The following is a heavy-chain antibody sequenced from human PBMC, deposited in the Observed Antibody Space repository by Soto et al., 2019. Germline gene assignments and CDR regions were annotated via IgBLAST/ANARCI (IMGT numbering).Heavy chain of an antibody. CDR3: AREGGAAAGTPNWFDP. CDR2: ISSSSSYI. D-gene: IGHD6-13*01. CDR1: GFAFSSYS. V-gene: IGHV3-21*01. J-gene: IGHJ5*02. Sequence: GGSLRLSCAASGFAFSSYSMNWVRQAPGKGLEWVSSISSSSSYIYYADSVKGRFTISRDNAKNSLYLQMNSLRAEDTAVYYCAREGGAAAGTPNWFDPWGQGTLVTVSS.